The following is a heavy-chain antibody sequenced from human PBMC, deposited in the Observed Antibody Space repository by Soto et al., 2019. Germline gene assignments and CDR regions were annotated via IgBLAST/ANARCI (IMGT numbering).Heavy chain of an antibody. V-gene: IGHV1-8*01. CDR2: MNPNSGNT. J-gene: IGHJ4*02. D-gene: IGHD2-8*01. CDR1: GYTFTSYD. Sequence: QVQLVQSGAEVKKPGASVKVYCKASGYTFTSYDINWVRHATGQGLEWMGWMNPNSGNTGYAQKFQGRVTMTRNTSISTAYMELSSLRSEDTAVYYCARGLHCTNGVCHPFDYWGQGTLVTVSS. CDR3: ARGLHCTNGVCHPFDY.